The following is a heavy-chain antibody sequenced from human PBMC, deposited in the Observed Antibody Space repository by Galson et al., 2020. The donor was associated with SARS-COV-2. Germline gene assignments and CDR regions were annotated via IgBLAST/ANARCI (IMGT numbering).Heavy chain of an antibody. CDR2: IRSKAYGGTT. D-gene: IGHD6-19*01. V-gene: IGHV3-49*03. CDR3: AREAVASYFYYMDV. Sequence: GGSLRLTCTASGFTFSDYAVNWFRLAPGKGLEWVSFIRSKAYGGTTEYAASVKGRFIISRDDSKSIGYLQMNSLKTEDTAVYYCAREAVASYFYYMDVWGKGTTVTVCS. J-gene: IGHJ6*03. CDR1: GFTFSDYA.